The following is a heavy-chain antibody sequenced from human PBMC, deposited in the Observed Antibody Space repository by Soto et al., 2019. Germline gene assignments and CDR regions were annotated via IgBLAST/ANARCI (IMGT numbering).Heavy chain of an antibody. J-gene: IGHJ5*02. CDR2: ISYDGGER. V-gene: IGHV3-30*18. CDR3: AKDWTGGIAVAEWFDP. D-gene: IGHD6-19*01. CDR1: GFIFSRYG. Sequence: PGGSLRLSCGGSGFIFSRYGMHWVRQAPGKGLEWVTGISYDGGERFYADSVKGRFTISRDNSKNRLDLQMSSLRPEDTAVYYCAKDWTGGIAVAEWFDPWGQGTLVTVSS.